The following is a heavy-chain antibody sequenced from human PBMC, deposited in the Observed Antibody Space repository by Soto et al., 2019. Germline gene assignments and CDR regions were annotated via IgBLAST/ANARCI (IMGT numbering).Heavy chain of an antibody. Sequence: ASVKVSCKASGSAFKSYDVHWVRQASGQGLEWLGWMNPNTGHSVPSWKFQGRVTLSSNASATTTFMELTNLRSDDTAVYYCALGYTYGFTYWGQGTPVTVSS. CDR3: ALGYTYGFTY. J-gene: IGHJ4*02. D-gene: IGHD5-18*01. V-gene: IGHV1-8*01. CDR1: GSAFKSYD. CDR2: MNPNTGHS.